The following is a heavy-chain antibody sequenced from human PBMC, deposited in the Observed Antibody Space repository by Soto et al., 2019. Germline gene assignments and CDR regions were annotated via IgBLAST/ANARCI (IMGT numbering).Heavy chain of an antibody. CDR1: GYSFTSYW. V-gene: IGHV5-10-1*01. CDR2: IDPSDSYT. J-gene: IGHJ6*02. CDR3: AATDCSSTSCYDYYYGMDV. Sequence: GESLKISCKGSGYSFTSYWISWVRQMPGKGLEWMGRIDPSDSYTNYSPSFQGHVTISADKSISTAYLQWSSLKASDTAMYYCAATDCSSTSCYDYYYGMDVWGQGTTVTVSS. D-gene: IGHD2-2*01.